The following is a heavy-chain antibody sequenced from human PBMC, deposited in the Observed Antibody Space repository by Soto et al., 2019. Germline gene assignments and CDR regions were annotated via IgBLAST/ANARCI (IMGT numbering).Heavy chain of an antibody. J-gene: IGHJ3*02. CDR3: ARDETGYSSSSEAFDI. Sequence: GGSLRLSCAASGFIFSSYSMNWVRQAPGKGLEWVSSISSSSSYIYYADSVKGRFTISRDNAKNSLYLQMNSLRAEDTAVYYCARDETGYSSSSEAFDIWGQGTMVTVSS. CDR1: GFIFSSYS. D-gene: IGHD6-6*01. CDR2: ISSSSSYI. V-gene: IGHV3-21*01.